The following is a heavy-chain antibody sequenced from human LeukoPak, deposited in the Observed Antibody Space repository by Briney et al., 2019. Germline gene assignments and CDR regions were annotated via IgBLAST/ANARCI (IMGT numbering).Heavy chain of an antibody. V-gene: IGHV4-59*01. CDR2: VSYSGST. Sequence: PSETLSLTCTVSGGSISDYYWNWIRQPPGKGLVWIGNVSYSGSTNYNPSLKRRVTISLDTSKNQFSLKLSSVTAADTAVYYCARGVEGTTIGHYFDYWGQGTLVTVSS. D-gene: IGHD1-26*01. CDR3: ARGVEGTTIGHYFDY. J-gene: IGHJ4*02. CDR1: GGSISDYY.